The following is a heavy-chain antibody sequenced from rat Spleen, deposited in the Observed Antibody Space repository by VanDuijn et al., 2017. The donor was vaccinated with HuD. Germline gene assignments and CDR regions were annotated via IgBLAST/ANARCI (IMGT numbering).Heavy chain of an antibody. D-gene: IGHD1-4*01. CDR2: ISYDGSST. Sequence: EVQLVESGGGLVQPGRSLKLSCAASGFTFSNFDMAWVRQAPTKGLEWVATISYDGSSTYYRDSVKGRFTISRDNTKSTLYLQIDSLRSEDTATYYCARPNYPGFNYFDYWGQGVMVTVSS. CDR3: ARPNYPGFNYFDY. V-gene: IGHV5-29*01. J-gene: IGHJ2*01. CDR1: GFTFSNFD.